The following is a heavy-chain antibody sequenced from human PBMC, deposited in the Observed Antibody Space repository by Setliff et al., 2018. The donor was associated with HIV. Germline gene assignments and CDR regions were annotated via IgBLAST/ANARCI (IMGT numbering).Heavy chain of an antibody. D-gene: IGHD6-13*01. J-gene: IGHJ4*02. V-gene: IGHV1-69*05. CDR2: IIPIFGTT. Sequence: SVKVSCKASGYTFTSYDINWVRQATGQGLEWMGGIIPIFGTTNYAQKFQGRVTITTDGFTTTAYMELSSLTSEDTAVYYCARGQFIPAAERDAYFDYWGQGTLVTVSS. CDR1: GYTFTSYD. CDR3: ARGQFIPAAERDAYFDY.